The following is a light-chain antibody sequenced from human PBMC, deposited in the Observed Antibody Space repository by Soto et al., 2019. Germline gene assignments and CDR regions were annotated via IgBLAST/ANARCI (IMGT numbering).Light chain of an antibody. Sequence: QSVLTQPRSVSGSPGQSVTISCAGTSSDVGAYNYVSWYQQHPDKAPKLIIYDVNERPSGVPDRFSGSKSASTASLTISGLQADDEADYYCCSYAGSYIWVFGGGTKLTVL. V-gene: IGLV2-11*01. J-gene: IGLJ3*02. CDR1: SSDVGAYNY. CDR2: DVN. CDR3: CSYAGSYIWV.